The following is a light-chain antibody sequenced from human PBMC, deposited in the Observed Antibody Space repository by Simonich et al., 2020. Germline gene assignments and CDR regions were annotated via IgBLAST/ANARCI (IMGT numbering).Light chain of an antibody. Sequence: QSALTQPPSASGSPGQSVTISCTGTSSDVGGYNYVSWYQQHPGNAPKPMLYEVSKRPSGVPDRFSGSKAGNTASLTVSGLQAEDEADYYCSSYAGSNNYWVFGGGTKLTVL. V-gene: IGLV2-8*01. J-gene: IGLJ3*02. CDR1: SSDVGGYNY. CDR2: EVS. CDR3: SSYAGSNNYWV.